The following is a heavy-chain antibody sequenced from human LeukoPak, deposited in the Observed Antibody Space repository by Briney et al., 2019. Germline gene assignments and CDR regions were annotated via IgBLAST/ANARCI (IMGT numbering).Heavy chain of an antibody. V-gene: IGHV3-74*01. J-gene: IGHJ4*02. CDR3: ARSEYAFDY. CDR1: GFSFSSYW. Sequence: GGSLRLSCAASGFSFSSYWVHWVRQAPGKGLVWVSRINSDGSSTSNADSVKGRFTISRDNAKNTLYLQLNSLRAEDTAVYYCARSEYAFDYWGQGTLVTVSS. D-gene: IGHD2-2*01. CDR2: INSDGSST.